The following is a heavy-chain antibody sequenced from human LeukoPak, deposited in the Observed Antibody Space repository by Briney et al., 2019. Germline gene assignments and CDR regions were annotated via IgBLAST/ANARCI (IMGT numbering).Heavy chain of an antibody. CDR2: IYPGDSDT. Sequence: GESLKISCKGSGYSFTSYWIGWVRQMPGKGLEWMGIIYPGDSDTRYSPSFQGQVTISADKSISTAYLQWSSLKASDTAMYYCARQRPVDTAMVTREDWFDPWGQGTLVTVPS. V-gene: IGHV5-51*01. CDR3: ARQRPVDTAMVTREDWFDP. D-gene: IGHD5-18*01. J-gene: IGHJ5*02. CDR1: GYSFTSYW.